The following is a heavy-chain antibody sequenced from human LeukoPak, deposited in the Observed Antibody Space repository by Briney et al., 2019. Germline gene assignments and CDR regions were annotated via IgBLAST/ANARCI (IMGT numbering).Heavy chain of an antibody. J-gene: IGHJ3*02. CDR3: AKDAFYGSGPGI. D-gene: IGHD3-10*01. Sequence: GRSLRLSCAASGFTFSSYSMHWVRQAPGKGLEGVAVISYDGSNKYYADSVKGRFTISRDNSKNTLYLQMNSLRAEGTAVYYCAKDAFYGSGPGIWGQGTMVTVSS. CDR2: ISYDGSNK. CDR1: GFTFSSYS. V-gene: IGHV3-30*18.